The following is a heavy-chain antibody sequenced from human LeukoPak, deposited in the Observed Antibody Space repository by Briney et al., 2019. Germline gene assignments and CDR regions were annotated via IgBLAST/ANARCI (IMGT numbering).Heavy chain of an antibody. J-gene: IGHJ4*02. CDR1: GFTFSNAW. Sequence: GGSLRLSCAASGFTFSNAWMSWVRQAPGKGLEWAGRIKSKTDCGATEYAAPVKGRFNIARDDSKNTLYLQTNSLKTEDTAVYYCTTAVTFGGGIVIPHDYWGQGTQVTVCS. D-gene: IGHD3-16*02. V-gene: IGHV3-15*01. CDR3: TTAVTFGGGIVIPHDY. CDR2: IKSKTDCGAT.